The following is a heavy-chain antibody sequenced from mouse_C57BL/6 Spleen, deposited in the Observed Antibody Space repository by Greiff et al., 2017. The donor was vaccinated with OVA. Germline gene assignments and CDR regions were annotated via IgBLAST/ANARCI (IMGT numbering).Heavy chain of an antibody. Sequence: EVQVVESGGGLVQPKGSLKLSCAASGFTFNTYAMHWVRQAPGTGLEWVARIRSKSSNYATYYADSVKDRFTISRDDSQSMLYLQMNNLKTEDTAMYYCVREGAYRDAMDYWGQGTSVTVSS. V-gene: IGHV10-3*01. CDR1: GFTFNTYA. D-gene: IGHD2-10*01. CDR2: IRSKSSNYAT. J-gene: IGHJ4*01. CDR3: VREGAYRDAMDY.